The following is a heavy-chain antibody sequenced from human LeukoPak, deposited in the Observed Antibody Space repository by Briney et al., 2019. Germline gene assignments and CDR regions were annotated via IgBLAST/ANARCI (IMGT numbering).Heavy chain of an antibody. CDR3: ARSLPYSSWYLLSHY. Sequence: PGRSLRLSCAASGFTFSSYGMHWGRQAPGKGLEWVAVIWYDGSNKYYADSVKGRFTISRDNSKNTLYLQMNSLRAEDTAVYYCARSLPYSSWYLLSHYWGQGTLVTVSS. CDR2: IWYDGSNK. CDR1: GFTFSSYG. D-gene: IGHD6-13*01. J-gene: IGHJ4*02. V-gene: IGHV3-33*01.